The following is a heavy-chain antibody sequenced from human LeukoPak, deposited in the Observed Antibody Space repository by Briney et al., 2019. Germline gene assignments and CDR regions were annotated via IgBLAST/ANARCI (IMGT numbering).Heavy chain of an antibody. J-gene: IGHJ6*02. CDR3: AREMYYDILTGTYYYYYYGMDV. CDR1: GYTFTSYG. D-gene: IGHD3-9*01. V-gene: IGHV1-18*01. Sequence: ASVKVSCKASGYTFTSYGSSWMRQAPGQGLEWMGWISAYNGNTNYAQKLQGRVTMTTDTSTSTAYMELRSLRSDDTAVYYCAREMYYDILTGTYYYYYYGMDVWGQGTTVTVSS. CDR2: ISAYNGNT.